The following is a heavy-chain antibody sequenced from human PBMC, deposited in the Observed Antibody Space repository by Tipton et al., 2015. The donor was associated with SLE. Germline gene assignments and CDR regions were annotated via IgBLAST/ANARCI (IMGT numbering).Heavy chain of an antibody. CDR1: GASFSGYY. Sequence: GLVKPSETLSLTCGVYGASFSGYYWNWIRQPPGKGLEWIGEINHSGSTNYNPSLKSRVTISMDTSKNQLSLKLSSVTAADTAVYYCARGGRGDGGNPFDPWGQGTLVTVSS. D-gene: IGHD4-23*01. V-gene: IGHV4-34*01. CDR2: INHSGST. J-gene: IGHJ5*02. CDR3: ARGGRGDGGNPFDP.